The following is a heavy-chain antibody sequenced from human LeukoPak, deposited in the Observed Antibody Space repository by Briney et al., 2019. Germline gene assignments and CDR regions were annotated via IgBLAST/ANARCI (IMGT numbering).Heavy chain of an antibody. CDR3: ATAYNYGRDAFDI. Sequence: GASVTVSCKASGYTFTDYYMHWVRQAPGQGLEWMGWISPNSGGTNYAQKFQGRVTMTRDTSISTAYMDLSRLRSDDTAVYYCATAYNYGRDAFDIWGQGTMVTVSS. CDR1: GYTFTDYY. CDR2: ISPNSGGT. D-gene: IGHD5-18*01. V-gene: IGHV1-2*02. J-gene: IGHJ3*02.